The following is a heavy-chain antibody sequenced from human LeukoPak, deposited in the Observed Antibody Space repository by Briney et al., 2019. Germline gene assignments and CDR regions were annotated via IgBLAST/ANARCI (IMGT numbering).Heavy chain of an antibody. Sequence: PGGSLRLSCAASGFTFSSYGMHWVRQAPGKGLEWVAFIRGDGSNKYYADSVKGRFTISRDKAKNPLYLQMNSLRDADTALYYCAKGGRWELPYFFDCWGEGTLLTVPS. CDR1: GFTFSSYG. D-gene: IGHD4-23*01. V-gene: IGHV3-30*02. CDR2: IRGDGSNK. J-gene: IGHJ4*02. CDR3: AKGGRWELPYFFDC.